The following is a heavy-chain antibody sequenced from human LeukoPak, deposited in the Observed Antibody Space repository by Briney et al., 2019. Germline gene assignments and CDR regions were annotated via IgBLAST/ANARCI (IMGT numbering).Heavy chain of an antibody. CDR1: GFTFSSYA. J-gene: IGHJ4*02. V-gene: IGHV3-7*05. CDR2: IKQDGSEK. Sequence: GGSLRLSCTASGFTFSSYAMNWVRQAPGKGLEWVANIKQDGSEKYYVDFVKGRFTISRDNAEDSLYLQMNSLRAEDTAVYYCARGGGGTDYWGQGTLVTVSS. CDR3: ARGGGGTDY. D-gene: IGHD1-1*01.